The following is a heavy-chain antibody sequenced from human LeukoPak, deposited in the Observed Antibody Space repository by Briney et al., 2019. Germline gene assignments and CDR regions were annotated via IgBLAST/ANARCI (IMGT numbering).Heavy chain of an antibody. CDR1: GFTLGPYA. J-gene: IGHJ4*02. CDR3: ARDLRYYGSGTYEGEDTHFDY. CDR2: INADGGRT. Sequence: PGGSLRLSCAASGFTLGPYAMHWVRHRPGKGLEWVAHINADGGRTFYADSVEGRFTISRDNSKDSLYLQMNSLRAEDTAVYYCARDLRYYGSGTYEGEDTHFDYWGQGTLVTVSS. V-gene: IGHV3-43*02. D-gene: IGHD3-10*01.